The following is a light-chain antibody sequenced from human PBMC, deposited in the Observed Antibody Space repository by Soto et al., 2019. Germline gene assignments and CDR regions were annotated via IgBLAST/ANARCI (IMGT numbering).Light chain of an antibody. V-gene: IGKV1-9*01. CDR3: QQLNSSPYT. J-gene: IGKJ2*01. Sequence: IHFTQAPCSLSASVRDRVTLTFRGRQGRSSYLAWYQQKPGKAPRLLIYAASSMESGVPERFSGSGSGTDFTLTVSSLQPEDFAAYYCQQLNSSPYTFGQGTKVDI. CDR2: AAS. CDR1: QGRSSY.